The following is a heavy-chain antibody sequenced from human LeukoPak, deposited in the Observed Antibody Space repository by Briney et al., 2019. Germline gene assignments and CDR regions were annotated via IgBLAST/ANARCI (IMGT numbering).Heavy chain of an antibody. CDR3: AREGCSSTSCYANWFDP. J-gene: IGHJ5*02. D-gene: IGHD2-2*01. Sequence: GGSLRLSCAASGFTFSSYWMHWVRQAPGKGLVWVSRVNTDGSSTSYADSVKGRFTISRDNAKNTLYLQMNSLRAEDTAVYYCAREGCSSTSCYANWFDPWGQGTLVTVSS. CDR2: VNTDGSST. CDR1: GFTFSSYW. V-gene: IGHV3-74*01.